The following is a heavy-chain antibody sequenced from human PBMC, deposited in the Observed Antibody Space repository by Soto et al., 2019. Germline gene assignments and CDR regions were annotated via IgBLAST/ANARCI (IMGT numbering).Heavy chain of an antibody. CDR2: INHTGGT. CDR1: GGSVNGYY. D-gene: IGHD3-3*01. J-gene: IGHJ5*02. Sequence: SETLSLTCAVYGGSVNGYYWNWIRQPPGKGLEWIGEINHTGGTHYNPSLKSRVTMSVDTSKNQFSLRLSSVTAADTAIYYCATRITVFGLLIPPFDPWGQGTQVIVSS. V-gene: IGHV4-34*01. CDR3: ATRITVFGLLIPPFDP.